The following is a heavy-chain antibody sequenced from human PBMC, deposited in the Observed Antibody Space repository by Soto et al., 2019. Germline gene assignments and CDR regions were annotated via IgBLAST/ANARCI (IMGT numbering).Heavy chain of an antibody. J-gene: IGHJ4*02. D-gene: IGHD5-18*01. V-gene: IGHV3-30*03. CDR1: GFTFSSYG. Sequence: PGGSLRLSCVASGFTFSSYGMHWVRQAPGKGLEWVAIISYDGSNTYYADSVKGRFTISRDNSKNTLYLQMNSLRAEDTAVYYCARHGYNYGGGYFDYWGQGTLVTVSS. CDR3: ARHGYNYGGGYFDY. CDR2: ISYDGSNT.